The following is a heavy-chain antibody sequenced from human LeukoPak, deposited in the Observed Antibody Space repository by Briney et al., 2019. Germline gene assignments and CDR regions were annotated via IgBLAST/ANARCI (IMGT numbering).Heavy chain of an antibody. CDR2: IKSKTDGGTT. D-gene: IGHD4-17*01. CDR3: TTRDYGDYPYFDY. Sequence: GGSLRLSCAASGFTFSNAWMSWVRQAPGKGLEWVGRIKSKTDGGTTDYAAPVKGRFTISRDDSKNTLYLQMNSLKTEDTAVYYCTTRDYGDYPYFDYWGQGTLVTVSS. J-gene: IGHJ4*02. CDR1: GFTFSNAW. V-gene: IGHV3-15*01.